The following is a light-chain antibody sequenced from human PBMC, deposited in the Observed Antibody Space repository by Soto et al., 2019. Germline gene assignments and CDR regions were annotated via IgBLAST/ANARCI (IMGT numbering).Light chain of an antibody. CDR1: QSISSW. CDR3: QKYDRASWT. CDR2: RAS. Sequence: DIQMTQSPSTLSASVGDRVIITCRASQSISSWLAWYQQKPGKAPDLLIYRASTLKTGIPSRFSGSGSGTEFTLTISSLQPDDFATYYCQKYDRASWTFGAGTKVEIK. V-gene: IGKV1-5*03. J-gene: IGKJ1*01.